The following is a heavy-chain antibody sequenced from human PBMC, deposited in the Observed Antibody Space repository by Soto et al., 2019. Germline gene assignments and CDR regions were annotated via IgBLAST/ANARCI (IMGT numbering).Heavy chain of an antibody. Sequence: ASVKVSCKSSGYTFTDHYIHWVRQAPGPGLEWMGWINPKSGGTNYAQKFQGRVTMTRDTSISTAYLDLSGLSSNDTAMYFCARWGQGYCSGGSCSRPDNSYGMDVWGQGTTVTVSS. V-gene: IGHV1-2*02. CDR1: GYTFTDHY. D-gene: IGHD2-15*01. CDR2: INPKSGGT. CDR3: ARWGQGYCSGGSCSRPDNSYGMDV. J-gene: IGHJ6*02.